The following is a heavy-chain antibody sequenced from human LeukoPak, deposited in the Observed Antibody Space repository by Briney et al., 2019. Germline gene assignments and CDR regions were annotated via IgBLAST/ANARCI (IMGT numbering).Heavy chain of an antibody. D-gene: IGHD3-10*01. CDR2: IDQSGST. CDR1: GGSFSDYY. J-gene: IGHJ6*03. V-gene: IGHV4-34*01. CDR3: ARGRTYYYGSGSYYFGSSGSMDV. Sequence: SETLSLTCAVYGGSFSDYYWSWIRQPPGKGLEWIGEIDQSGSTNQNPSLKSRLTISIDTSKNQFSLKLTSVTAADTAVYYCARGRTYYYGSGSYYFGSSGSMDVWGKGTTVTVSS.